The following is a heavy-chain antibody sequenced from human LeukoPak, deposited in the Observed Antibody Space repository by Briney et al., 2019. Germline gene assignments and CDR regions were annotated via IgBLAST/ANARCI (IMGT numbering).Heavy chain of an antibody. D-gene: IGHD6-6*01. CDR1: GFTFNNYA. V-gene: IGHV3-30-3*01. CDR2: KSYDGSNK. CDR3: ARDGGEQLVGPFDY. J-gene: IGHJ4*02. Sequence: GGSLRLSCAASGFTFNNYAMHWVRQAPGKGLEWVAVKSYDGSNKYYADSVKGRFTISRDNSKNTLYLQMNSLRAEDTAVYYCARDGGEQLVGPFDYWGQGTLVTVSS.